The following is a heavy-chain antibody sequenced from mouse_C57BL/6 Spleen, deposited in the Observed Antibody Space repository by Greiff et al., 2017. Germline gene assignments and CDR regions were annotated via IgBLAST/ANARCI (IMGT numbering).Heavy chain of an antibody. CDR3: ARRLLGY. V-gene: IGHV5-6*02. CDR2: ISSGGSYT. D-gene: IGHD2-12*01. CDR1: GFTFSSYG. J-gene: IGHJ2*01. Sequence: EVKVVESGGDLVKPGGSLKLSCAASGFTFSSYGMSWVRQTPDKRLEWVATISSGGSYTYYPDSVKGRFTISRDNAKNTLYLQMSGLKSEDTPMYYCARRLLGYWGQGTTRTVSS.